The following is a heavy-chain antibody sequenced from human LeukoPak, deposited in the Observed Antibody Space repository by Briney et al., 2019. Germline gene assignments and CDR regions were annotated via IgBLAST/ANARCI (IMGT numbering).Heavy chain of an antibody. D-gene: IGHD2-2*01. Sequence: SETLSLTCTVSGGSISSSSYYWSWIRQPPGKGLECIGYIYYSGSTNYNPSLKSRVTISVDTSKNQFSLKLSSVTAADTAVYYCAREGLVVPAYGAQYYYYYMDVWGKGTTVTVSS. CDR1: GGSISSSSYY. J-gene: IGHJ6*03. V-gene: IGHV4-61*01. CDR3: AREGLVVPAYGAQYYYYYMDV. CDR2: IYYSGST.